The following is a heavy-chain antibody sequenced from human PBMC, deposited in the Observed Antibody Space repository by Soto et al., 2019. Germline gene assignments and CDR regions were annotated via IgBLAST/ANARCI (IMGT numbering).Heavy chain of an antibody. V-gene: IGHV3-15*01. J-gene: IGHJ6*03. Sequence: GGSLRLSCAASGFTFSNAWMSWVRQAPGKGLEWVGRIKSKTDGGTTDYAAPVKGRFTISRDDSKNTLYLQMNSLKTEDTAVYYCTRVVVAATRRGIDYYMDVWGKGTTVTVSS. CDR3: TRVVVAATRRGIDYYMDV. CDR2: IKSKTDGGTT. D-gene: IGHD2-15*01. CDR1: GFTFSNAW.